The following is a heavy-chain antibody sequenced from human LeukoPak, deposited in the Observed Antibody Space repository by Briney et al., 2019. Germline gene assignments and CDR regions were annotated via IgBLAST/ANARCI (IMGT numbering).Heavy chain of an antibody. D-gene: IGHD5-12*01. CDR1: GSTFTSYD. J-gene: IGHJ4*02. CDR3: ASAGGYDSADY. CDR2: MNPNRGNT. Sequence: ASVNLSLTASGSTFTSYDINWVRLAHGQGQEWMGWMNPNRGNTGYAQKFHGRGTMPRNTSIRTAYMELSSLRSEDTAVYYCASAGGYDSADYWGQGTLVTVSS. V-gene: IGHV1-8*01.